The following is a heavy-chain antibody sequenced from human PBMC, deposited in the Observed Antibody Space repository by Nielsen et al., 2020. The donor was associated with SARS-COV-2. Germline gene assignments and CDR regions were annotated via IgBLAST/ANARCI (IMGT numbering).Heavy chain of an antibody. CDR1: GFTISSSF. D-gene: IGHD5-24*01. J-gene: IGHJ4*02. Sequence: GESLKISCGASGFTISSSFMSWVRQAAGKGLDWVSVIYTDGSTSHAASVKGRFTISRDNSKNTLYLQMNSLRAEDTAVYYCAREGRKLPLDYWGQGTLVTVSS. CDR3: AREGRKLPLDY. V-gene: IGHV3-66*01. CDR2: IYTDGST.